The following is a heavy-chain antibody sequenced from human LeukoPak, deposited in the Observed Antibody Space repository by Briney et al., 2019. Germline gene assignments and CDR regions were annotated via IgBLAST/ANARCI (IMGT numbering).Heavy chain of an antibody. CDR3: ASSRSGYDFWSGSTGFQH. CDR1: GGSFSGYY. D-gene: IGHD3-3*01. CDR2: INHSGST. J-gene: IGHJ1*01. Sequence: SETLSLTCAVYGGSFSGYYWSWIRQPSGKGLEWIGEINHSGSTNYNPSLKSRVTISVDTSKNQFSLKLSSVTAADTAVYYCASSRSGYDFWSGSTGFQHWGQGTLVTVSS. V-gene: IGHV4-34*01.